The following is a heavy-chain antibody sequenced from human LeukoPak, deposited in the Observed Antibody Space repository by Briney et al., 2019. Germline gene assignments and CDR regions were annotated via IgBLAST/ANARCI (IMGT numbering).Heavy chain of an antibody. CDR3: ARVKDGYPDN. D-gene: IGHD5-24*01. CDR2: IYYSGST. CDR1: GGSITSYY. V-gene: IGHV4-59*01. J-gene: IGHJ4*02. Sequence: SETLSLTCTVSGGSITSYYWNWIRQPPGKGLEWIGYIYYSGSTNYNPSLKSRVTISIDTSKNQFSLKLSSVTAADTAVYYCARVKDGYPDNWGQGTLVTVSS.